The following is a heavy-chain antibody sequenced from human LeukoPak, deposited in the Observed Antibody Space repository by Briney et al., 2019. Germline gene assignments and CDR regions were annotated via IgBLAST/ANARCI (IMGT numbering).Heavy chain of an antibody. Sequence: SQTLSLTCTVSGGSISSGGYYWSWIRQPPGKGLEWIGYIYYSGSTYYNPSLKSRVTISVDTSKNQFSLKLSSVTAADTAVYYLGGYCSGGSCYNWFDPWGQGTLVTVSS. V-gene: IGHV4-31*03. CDR1: GGSISSGGYY. J-gene: IGHJ5*02. D-gene: IGHD2-15*01. CDR2: IYYSGST. CDR3: GGYCSGGSCYNWFDP.